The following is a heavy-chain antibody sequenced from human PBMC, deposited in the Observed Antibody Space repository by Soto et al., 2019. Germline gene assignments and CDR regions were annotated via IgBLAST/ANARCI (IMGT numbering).Heavy chain of an antibody. D-gene: IGHD3-16*02. CDR3: ERDFYDRVSYTWFDP. V-gene: IGHV4-59*01. CDR1: GDTSTRYY. Sequence: PSETLSLTCTVSGDTSTRYYWGWIRQAPGKGLEWIGHIHNSGTSTHNPSLNGRVTISIDMSKKQFSLKLTSLTSADTAVYYCERDFYDRVSYTWFDPWRQGTLVIV. J-gene: IGHJ5*02. CDR2: IHNSGTS.